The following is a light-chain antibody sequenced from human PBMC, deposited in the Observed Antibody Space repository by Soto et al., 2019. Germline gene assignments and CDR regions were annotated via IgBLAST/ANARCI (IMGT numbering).Light chain of an antibody. CDR3: QQYGSSIT. CDR1: HVVSSSY. Sequence: EIVLTQSPGTLSLSPGERATLSCRASHVVSSSYLAWYQQKPGQAPRLLIYGASSRATGIPDRFSGSGSGTDFTLTISRLEPEDFAVYYCQQYGSSITFGQGTRLAI. J-gene: IGKJ5*01. CDR2: GAS. V-gene: IGKV3-20*01.